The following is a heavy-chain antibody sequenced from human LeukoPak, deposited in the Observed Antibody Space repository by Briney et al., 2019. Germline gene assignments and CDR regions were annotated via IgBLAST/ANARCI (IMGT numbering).Heavy chain of an antibody. D-gene: IGHD3-22*01. J-gene: IGHJ5*02. V-gene: IGHV3-21*01. CDR2: ISNSGVYT. Sequence: PGGSLRLSCEGSGFTFSKYTMNWGRQAPGNGLEWVSSISNSGVYTYYADSLKGRFTISRDNAANSLFLQMNSLSAEDTAVYYCAGGQYYSDTSGYLRGWFDPWGQGTLVSVSS. CDR1: GFTFSKYT. CDR3: AGGQYYSDTSGYLRGWFDP.